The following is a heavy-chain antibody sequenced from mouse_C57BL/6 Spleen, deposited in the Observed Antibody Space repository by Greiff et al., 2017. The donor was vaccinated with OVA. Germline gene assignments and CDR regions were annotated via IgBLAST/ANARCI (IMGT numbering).Heavy chain of an antibody. CDR1: GFTFSDYG. CDR3: ARSDYDVFYYAMDY. Sequence: VQLKESGGGLVKPGGSLKLSCAASGFTFSDYGMHWVRQAPEKGLEWVAYISSGSSTIYYADTVKGRFTISRDNAKNTLFLQMTSLRSEDTAMYYCARSDYDVFYYAMDYWGQGTSVTVSS. V-gene: IGHV5-17*01. CDR2: ISSGSSTI. J-gene: IGHJ4*01. D-gene: IGHD2-4*01.